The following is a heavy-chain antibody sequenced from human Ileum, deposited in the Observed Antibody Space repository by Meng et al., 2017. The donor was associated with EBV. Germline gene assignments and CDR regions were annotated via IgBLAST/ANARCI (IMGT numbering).Heavy chain of an antibody. J-gene: IGHJ4*02. CDR2: IYYSGST. Sequence: QVQLQESGPGLWKPSDTLSLTGAVSGYSISSTNWWGWIRQPPGKGLEWIGYIYYSGSTSYNPSLKSRVTMSVDTSKNQFSLNLNSVTAVDTAVYYCARNVPGTSAYYDWGQGTLVTVSS. CDR1: GYSISSTNW. V-gene: IGHV4-28*01. CDR3: ARNVPGTSAYYD. D-gene: IGHD3-22*01.